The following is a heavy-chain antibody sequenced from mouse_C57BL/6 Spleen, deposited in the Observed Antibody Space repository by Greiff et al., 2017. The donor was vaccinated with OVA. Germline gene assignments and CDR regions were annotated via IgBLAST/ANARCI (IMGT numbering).Heavy chain of an antibody. V-gene: IGHV1-18*01. CDR1: GYTFTDYN. D-gene: IGHD1-1*01. Sequence: EVQLQQSGPELVKPGASVKIPCKASGYTFTDYNMDWVKQSHGKSLEWIGDINPNNGGTIYNQKFKGKATLTVDKSSSTAYMELRSLTSEDTAVYYCARPYYGSSFWYFEVWGTGTTVTVSS. J-gene: IGHJ1*03. CDR3: ARPYYGSSFWYFEV. CDR2: INPNNGGT.